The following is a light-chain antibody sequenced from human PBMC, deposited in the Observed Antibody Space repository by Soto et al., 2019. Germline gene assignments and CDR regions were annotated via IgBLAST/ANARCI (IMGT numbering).Light chain of an antibody. CDR2: AAS. J-gene: IGKJ1*01. Sequence: IQMTQSASSLSASVGYRVTITCRASQSIGTYLHWYQQKQGTAPKLLIYAASNLQSGVPSRFSGSGYGTDFNLTMNSLQPEDFATYYCQQSYYIPRTFGQGTKVDIK. CDR3: QQSYYIPRT. CDR1: QSIGTY. V-gene: IGKV1-39*01.